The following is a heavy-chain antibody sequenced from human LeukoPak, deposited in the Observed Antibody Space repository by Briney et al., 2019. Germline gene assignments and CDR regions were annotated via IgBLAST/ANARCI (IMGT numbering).Heavy chain of an antibody. J-gene: IGHJ6*02. CDR3: ARAQYYDSTTAGGMDV. CDR1: GFTFSNYW. V-gene: IGHV3-74*01. Sequence: GGSLRLSCAASGFTFSNYWMHWVRQAPGKGLVWVSRINSDGSSTNYADSVKGRFTISRDNAKNTLYLQMNSLRTEDTAVYYCARAQYYDSTTAGGMDVWGQGTTVTVSS. D-gene: IGHD3-22*01. CDR2: INSDGSST.